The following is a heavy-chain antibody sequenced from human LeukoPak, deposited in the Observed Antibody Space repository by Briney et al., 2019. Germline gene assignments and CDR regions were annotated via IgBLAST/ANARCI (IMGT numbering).Heavy chain of an antibody. V-gene: IGHV3-7*01. Sequence: GGSLRLSCVASGFTFTNYWMSWVRQAPGKGLEWVANIKKDGSEQYYVDSVKGRFTISRDNAKNSLYLQMNSLRAEDTAVYYCARVGSKDIVVVVAANYYYYMDVWGKGTTVTVSS. CDR3: ARVGSKDIVVVVAANYYYYMDV. CDR1: GFTFTNYW. D-gene: IGHD2-15*01. CDR2: IKKDGSEQ. J-gene: IGHJ6*03.